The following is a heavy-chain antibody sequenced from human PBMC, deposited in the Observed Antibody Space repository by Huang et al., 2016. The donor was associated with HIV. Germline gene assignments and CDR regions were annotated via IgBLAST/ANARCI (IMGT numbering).Heavy chain of an antibody. CDR3: ARDPRIQSWLNFFDY. J-gene: IGHJ4*02. CDR1: GFSISSYW. D-gene: IGHD3-22*01. Sequence: EVQLVESGGGLVQPGGSLRLSCAASGFSISSYWMHWVRQAPGKGLGWVSRINRDGSSTSDADSVKGRFTISRDNAKNTLYLQMNSLRAEDTAVYYCARDPRIQSWLNFFDYWGQGTLVSVSS. V-gene: IGHV3-74*01. CDR2: INRDGSST.